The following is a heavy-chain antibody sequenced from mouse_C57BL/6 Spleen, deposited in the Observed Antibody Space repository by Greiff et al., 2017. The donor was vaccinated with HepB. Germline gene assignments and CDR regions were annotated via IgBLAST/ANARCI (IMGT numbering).Heavy chain of an antibody. CDR3: ARRGSTMVTTKDFAY. CDR2: INPNNGGT. CDR1: GYTFTDYN. D-gene: IGHD2-2*01. Sequence: EVQLQQSGPELVKPGASVKIPCKASGYTFTDYNMDWVKQSHGKSLEWIGDINPNNGGTIYNQKFKGKATLTVDKSSSTAYMELRSLTSEDTAVYYCARRGSTMVTTKDFAYWGQGTLVTVSA. V-gene: IGHV1-18*01. J-gene: IGHJ3*01.